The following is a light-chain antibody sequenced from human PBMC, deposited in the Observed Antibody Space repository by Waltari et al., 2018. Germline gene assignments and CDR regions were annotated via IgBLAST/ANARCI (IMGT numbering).Light chain of an antibody. CDR1: QSVRSY. Sequence: EIVMTQSPATLSVSPGERVTISCRASQSVRSYVAWYQQQPGLAPRLLVSGATTRATGIPAKFSGSGSGTEFTLTISSLESEDSAVYFCQQYNNWPPEFGQGTRLEIQ. V-gene: IGKV3-15*01. CDR2: GAT. J-gene: IGKJ5*01. CDR3: QQYNNWPPE.